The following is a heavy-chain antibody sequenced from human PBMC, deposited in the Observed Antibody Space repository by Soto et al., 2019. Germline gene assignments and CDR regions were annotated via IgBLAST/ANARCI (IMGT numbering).Heavy chain of an antibody. V-gene: IGHV3-49*03. CDR1: GFTFGDYA. CDR3: TRSLSVISSGRDWFDP. J-gene: IGHJ5*02. D-gene: IGHD1-1*01. CDR2: ITSKVYGAPA. Sequence: EVQLVESGGGLVQPGRSLRLSCTASGFTFGDYAMSWFRQAPGKGLEWVGFITSKVYGAPAYFATPVKDRSTIPRDDSKSTAYLQIYSLKTEDTAVYYCTRSLSVISSGRDWFDPWGQGTLVTVSS.